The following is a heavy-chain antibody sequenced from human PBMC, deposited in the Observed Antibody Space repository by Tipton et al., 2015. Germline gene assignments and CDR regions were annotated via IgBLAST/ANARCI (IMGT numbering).Heavy chain of an antibody. J-gene: IGHJ4*02. V-gene: IGHV3-9*01. CDR1: GFTFEDYG. Sequence: SLRLSCATSGFTFEDYGMHWVRQAPGKGLEWVSSISWNSAKTASADSVKGRFTISRDNAKNSLYLEMHSLRVEDTALYYCARGHIKYSSAWYIDYWGQGTLVIVSS. D-gene: IGHD6-19*01. CDR2: ISWNSAKT. CDR3: ARGHIKYSSAWYIDY.